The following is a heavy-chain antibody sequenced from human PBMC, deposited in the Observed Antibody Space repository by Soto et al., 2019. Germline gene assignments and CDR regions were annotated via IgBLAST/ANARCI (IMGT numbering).Heavy chain of an antibody. D-gene: IGHD2-15*01. CDR2: IYYTGST. CDR3: ASALYCSGGSCSFDP. J-gene: IGHJ5*02. Sequence: SQTLSLTCTVSGGSVSSGNYYWSWIRQPPGKGLEWIGFIYYTGSTSYNPSLKSRVTISMDTSKNQFSLKLTSVTAADTAVYYCASALYCSGGSCSFDPWGQGNLVTVS. V-gene: IGHV4-61*01. CDR1: GGSVSSGNYY.